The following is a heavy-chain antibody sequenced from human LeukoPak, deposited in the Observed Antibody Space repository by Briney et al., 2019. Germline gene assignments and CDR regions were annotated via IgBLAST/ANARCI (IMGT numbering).Heavy chain of an antibody. J-gene: IGHJ4*02. CDR1: GFTFSSYW. CDR3: ARVLVGAHFDY. Sequence: GGSLRLSCAASGFTFSSYWMHWVRQAPGKGLVWVSRINSDGSSTSYADSVKGRFTISRDNAKNTLYLQVNSLRAEDTAVYYCARVLVGAHFDYWGQGTLVTVSS. D-gene: IGHD1-26*01. V-gene: IGHV3-74*01. CDR2: INSDGSST.